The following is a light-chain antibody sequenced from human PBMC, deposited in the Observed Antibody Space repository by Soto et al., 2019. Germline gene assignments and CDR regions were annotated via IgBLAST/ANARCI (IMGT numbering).Light chain of an antibody. CDR3: QQYDNPPRT. V-gene: IGKV3-20*01. Sequence: EIVLTQSPGTLSLSPGERATLSCRASQSVNSNYLAWYQQKPGQGPRVLMYGASSRATGIPDRFSGSGSGTDFTLTISRLEPEDFAVYYCQQYDNPPRTFGQGTKGRSN. CDR2: GAS. J-gene: IGKJ1*01. CDR1: QSVNSNY.